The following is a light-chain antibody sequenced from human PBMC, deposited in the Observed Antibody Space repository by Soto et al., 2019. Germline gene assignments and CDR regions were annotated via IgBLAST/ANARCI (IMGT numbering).Light chain of an antibody. CDR2: AAY. J-gene: IGKJ1*01. Sequence: DIQMTQSPSSLSASVGDTVTITCRASQSISTYLTWYQQKPGKAPKLLIYAAYTLQSGVPSRFSGSGYGTDFTLTISRLQPEDFAAYYCQQSYDMPWTFGQGTKVDIK. V-gene: IGKV1-39*01. CDR1: QSISTY. CDR3: QQSYDMPWT.